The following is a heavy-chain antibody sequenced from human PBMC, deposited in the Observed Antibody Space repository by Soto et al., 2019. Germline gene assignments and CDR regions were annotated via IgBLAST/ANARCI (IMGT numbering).Heavy chain of an antibody. J-gene: IGHJ5*02. D-gene: IGHD2-15*01. CDR1: GGSISSYY. CDR2: MYYGGRT. V-gene: IGHV4-59*08. CDR3: ARGTPSPLIVRSSRGPWFDP. Sequence: SETLSLTCTVSGGSISSYYWNWIRQPPGKGLEWIVYMYYGGRTKYNPSLKSRVTISVDTSKMQASLKLSSVTAADTAVYFCARGTPSPLIVRSSRGPWFDPWGQGTLVTVS.